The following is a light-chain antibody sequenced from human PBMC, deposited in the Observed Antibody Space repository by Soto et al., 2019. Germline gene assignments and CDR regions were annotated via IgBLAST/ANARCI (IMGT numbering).Light chain of an antibody. CDR2: DAS. CDR1: QSLSGQ. CDR3: QQRCDWPLS. V-gene: IGKV3-11*01. Sequence: EIVLTQSPATLSLSPGERATLSCRASQSLSGQLAWYQQKPGQAPRLLIYDASNRATGNPARFSGSGSATDFSLTISSLEPEDFAVYFCQQRCDWPLSYGGGTKVEIK. J-gene: IGKJ4*01.